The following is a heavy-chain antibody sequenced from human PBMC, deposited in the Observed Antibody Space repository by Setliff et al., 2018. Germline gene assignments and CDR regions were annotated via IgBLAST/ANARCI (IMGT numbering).Heavy chain of an antibody. Sequence: PSETLSLTCTVSGGSISSYYWSWIRQPAGKGLEWIGHIYIGGRANYNPSLKSRVTMSIDTSKNQFSLKLSSVTAADTAVYYCARKGISALSGAFDMWGQGTMVTVSS. J-gene: IGHJ3*02. D-gene: IGHD1-26*01. V-gene: IGHV4-4*07. CDR1: GGSISSYY. CDR3: ARKGISALSGAFDM. CDR2: IYIGGRA.